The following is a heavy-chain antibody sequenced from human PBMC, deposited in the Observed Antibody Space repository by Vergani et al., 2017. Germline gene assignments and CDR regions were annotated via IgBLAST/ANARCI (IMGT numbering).Heavy chain of an antibody. CDR1: GYSFTSYW. J-gene: IGHJ5*02. CDR2: IYPGDSDT. CDR3: ARGYYYDSSGYYSYSWFDP. D-gene: IGHD3-22*01. V-gene: IGHV5-51*01. Sequence: EVQLVQSGAEVKKPGASLKISCKGSGYSFTSYWIGWVRQMPGKGLEWMGIIYPGDSDTRYSPSFQGQVTISADKSFSTAYLQWSSLKASDTAMYYCARGYYYDSSGYYSYSWFDPWGQGTLVTVSS.